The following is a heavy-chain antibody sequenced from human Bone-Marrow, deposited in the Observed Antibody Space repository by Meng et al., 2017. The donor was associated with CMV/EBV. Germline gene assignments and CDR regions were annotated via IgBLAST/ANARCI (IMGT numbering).Heavy chain of an antibody. J-gene: IGHJ6*02. D-gene: IGHD3-3*01. CDR2: MNPNSGNT. V-gene: IGHV1-8*01. CDR3: ARDTYYDFWSGYYYYGMDF. Sequence: ASVKVSCKASGYTFTSYDINWVRQATGQGLEWMGWMNPNSGNTGYAQKFQGRVTMTRNTSISTAYMELSSLRSEDTAVYYCARDTYYDFWSGYYYYGMDFWGQGTTVTVSS. CDR1: GYTFTSYD.